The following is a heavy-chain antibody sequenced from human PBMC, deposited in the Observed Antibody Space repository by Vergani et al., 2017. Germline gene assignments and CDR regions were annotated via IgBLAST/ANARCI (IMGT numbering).Heavy chain of an antibody. D-gene: IGHD2-21*02. V-gene: IGHV3-23*01. Sequence: EVQLLESGGGLVQPGGSLRLSCAASGFTFSSYAMSWVRQAPGKGLEWVSAISGSGGSTYYADSVKGRFTISRDNSKNTLYLQMNSLRAEDTAVYYCARVNLAYCGGDCYRDAFDIWGQGTMVTVSS. J-gene: IGHJ3*02. CDR3: ARVNLAYCGGDCYRDAFDI. CDR1: GFTFSSYA. CDR2: ISGSGGST.